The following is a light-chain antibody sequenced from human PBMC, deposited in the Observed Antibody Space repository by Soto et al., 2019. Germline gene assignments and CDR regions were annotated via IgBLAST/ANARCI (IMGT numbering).Light chain of an antibody. Sequence: EIVMTQSPATLPVSPGERATLSCMASQSVSSNLAWYQQKPGQAPRFLIYGASTRATGIPARFSGSGSGTEFTLTISSLQSEDFAVYYCQQYNNWPGKCGQGTKVDIK. CDR3: QQYNNWPGK. V-gene: IGKV3-15*01. J-gene: IGKJ1*01. CDR1: QSVSSN. CDR2: GAS.